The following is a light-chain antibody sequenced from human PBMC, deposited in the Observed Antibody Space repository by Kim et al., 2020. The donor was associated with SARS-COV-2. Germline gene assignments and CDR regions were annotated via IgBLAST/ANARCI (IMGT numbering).Light chain of an antibody. CDR1: SFRTDY. J-gene: IGLJ3*02. V-gene: IGLV3-19*01. Sequence: ALGQTVRITCYGDSFRTDYASWFQQKPGQAPILVFYNKNNRPSGIPDRFSGSRSGNTASLTITGAQAEDEADYFCNSRDSSGNHWVFGGGTQLTVL. CDR2: NKN. CDR3: NSRDSSGNHWV.